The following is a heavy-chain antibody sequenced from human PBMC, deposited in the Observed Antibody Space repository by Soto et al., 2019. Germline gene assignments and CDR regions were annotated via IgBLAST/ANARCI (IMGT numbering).Heavy chain of an antibody. J-gene: IGHJ6*02. CDR3: AGDRLTYGGVYYYYYGMDV. V-gene: IGHV4-39*02. CDR1: GGSISSSSYY. CDR2: IYYSGST. Sequence: SETLSLTCTVSGGSISSSSYYWGWIRQPPGKGLEWIGSIYYSGSTYYNPSLKSRVTISVDTSKNQFSLKLSSVTAADTAVYYCAGDRLTYGGVYYYYYGMDVWGQGTTVTVSS. D-gene: IGHD4-17*01.